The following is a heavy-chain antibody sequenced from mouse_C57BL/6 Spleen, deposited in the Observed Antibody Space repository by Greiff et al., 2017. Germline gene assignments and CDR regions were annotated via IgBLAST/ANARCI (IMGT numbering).Heavy chain of an antibody. D-gene: IGHD1-1*01. V-gene: IGHV1-78*01. CDR1: GYTFTDHT. CDR3: ARRGYYGSSPLAMDY. CDR2: IYPRDGST. Sequence: VKLQESDAELVKPGASVKISCKVSGYTFTDHTIHWMKQRPEQGLEWIGYIYPRDGSTKYNEKFKGKATLTADKSSSTAYMQLNSLTSEDSAVYFCARRGYYGSSPLAMDYWGQGTSVTVSS. J-gene: IGHJ4*01.